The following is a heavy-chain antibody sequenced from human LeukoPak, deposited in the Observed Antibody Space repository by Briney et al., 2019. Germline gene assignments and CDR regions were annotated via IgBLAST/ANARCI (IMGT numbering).Heavy chain of an antibody. J-gene: IGHJ4*02. V-gene: IGHV5-10-1*01. Sequence: GESLKISCKGSGYSFTSYWISWVRQMPGKGLEWMGRIDPSDSYTNYSPSFQGHVTISAGKSISTAYLQWSSLKASDTAMYYCASWGIAVAGPFDYWGQGTLVTVSS. D-gene: IGHD6-19*01. CDR2: IDPSDSYT. CDR1: GYSFTSYW. CDR3: ASWGIAVAGPFDY.